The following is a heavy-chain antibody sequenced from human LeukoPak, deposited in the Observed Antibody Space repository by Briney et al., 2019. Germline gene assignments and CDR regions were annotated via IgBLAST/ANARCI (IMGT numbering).Heavy chain of an antibody. Sequence: SETLSLTCGVSGGSVSSTNWWTWIRQPPEKGLDGIGEVHLDGRTNFNPSLKSRLTTSVDLSENHVSLKLTSVTAADTAVYYCAREGGFYRPLDYSGQGTLVTVSS. D-gene: IGHD6-25*01. CDR2: VHLDGRT. V-gene: IGHV4-4*02. CDR3: AREGGFYRPLDY. CDR1: GGSVSSTNW. J-gene: IGHJ4*02.